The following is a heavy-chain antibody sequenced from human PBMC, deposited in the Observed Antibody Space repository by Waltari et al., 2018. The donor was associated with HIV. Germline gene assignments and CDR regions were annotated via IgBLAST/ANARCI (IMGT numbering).Heavy chain of an antibody. CDR1: GFNFSNYA. V-gene: IGHV3-33*02. D-gene: IGHD3-10*01. J-gene: IGHJ6*02. CDR2: IWADGSHE. CDR3: ARDQHSATNYYGLDV. Sequence: QVHLVESGGVVVQSGKSLRLSCAASGFNFSNYAMHWVRQGPGKGLEWLSVIWADGSHESYADFAKGRFTISRDDSDNTLFLYLSGLRADDTAVYYCARDQHSATNYYGLDVWGQGTTVTVS.